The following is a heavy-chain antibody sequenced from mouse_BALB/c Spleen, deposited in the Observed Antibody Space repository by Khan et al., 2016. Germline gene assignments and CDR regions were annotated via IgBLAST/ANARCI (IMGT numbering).Heavy chain of an antibody. V-gene: IGHV5-9-3*01. Sequence: EVELVESGGGLVKPGGSLKLSCAASGFTFSSYAMSWVRQTPEKRLEWVATISSGGSSTYYPDSAKGRFTIPSDNAKNTLYLQMRSLRSEDTAMYYCARVSTMVTTMDSWGQGTAVTVSS. CDR3: ARVSTMVTTMDS. CDR2: ISSGGSST. J-gene: IGHJ4*01. D-gene: IGHD2-2*01. CDR1: GFTFSSYA.